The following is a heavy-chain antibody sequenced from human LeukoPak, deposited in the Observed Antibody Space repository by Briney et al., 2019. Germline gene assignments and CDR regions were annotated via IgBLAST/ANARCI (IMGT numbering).Heavy chain of an antibody. CDR3: ATNYYDSSGYYYGPDY. Sequence: SVKVSCKASGGTFSSYAISWVRQAPGQGLEWMGGIIPIFGTANYAQKFQGRVTITADESTSTAYMELSSLRSEDTAVYYCATNYYDSSGYYYGPDYWGQGTLVTVSS. J-gene: IGHJ4*02. V-gene: IGHV1-69*13. D-gene: IGHD3-22*01. CDR2: IIPIFGTA. CDR1: GGTFSSYA.